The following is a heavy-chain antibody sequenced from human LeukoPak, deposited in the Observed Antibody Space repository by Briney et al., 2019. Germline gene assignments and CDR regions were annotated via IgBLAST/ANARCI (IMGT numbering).Heavy chain of an antibody. V-gene: IGHV4-59*08. CDR2: ISSIFVG. J-gene: IGHJ4*01. CDR1: GASINNNF. Sequence: SGTVSLTCTVSGASINNNFWTWIRQPPVKGLEWIGYISSIFVGYYILSLMSRVLISGDTSKNQISLNLTSVTAADTAVYFCARHRHYYDTWGHGTLDT. D-gene: IGHD3-22*01. CDR3: ARHRHYYDT.